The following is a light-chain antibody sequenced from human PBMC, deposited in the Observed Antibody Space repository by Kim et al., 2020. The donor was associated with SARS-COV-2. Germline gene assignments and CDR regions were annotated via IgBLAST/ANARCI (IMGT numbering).Light chain of an antibody. CDR2: QDS. V-gene: IGLV3-1*01. CDR1: KLGDKY. CDR3: QAWDSSTVV. Sequence: VSPVQTASINCSGDKLGDKYACWYQQKPGQSPVLVIYQDSKRPSGIPERFSGSNSGNTATLTVSGTQAMDEADYYCQAWDSSTVVFGGGTQLTVL. J-gene: IGLJ2*01.